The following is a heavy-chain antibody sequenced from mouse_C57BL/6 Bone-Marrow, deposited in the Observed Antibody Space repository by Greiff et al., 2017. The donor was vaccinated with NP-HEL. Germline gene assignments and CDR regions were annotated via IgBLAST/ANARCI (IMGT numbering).Heavy chain of an antibody. V-gene: IGHV1-81*01. CDR2: IYPRSGNT. CDR1: GYTFTSYG. Sequence: QVQLQQSGAELARPGASVKLSCKASGYTFTSYGISWVKQRTGQGLEWIGEIYPRSGNTYYNEKFKGKATLTADKSSSTAYMELRSLTSEDSAVYFCARLGGYYGNYRGFDYWGQGTTLTVSS. J-gene: IGHJ2*01. CDR3: ARLGGYYGNYRGFDY. D-gene: IGHD2-1*01.